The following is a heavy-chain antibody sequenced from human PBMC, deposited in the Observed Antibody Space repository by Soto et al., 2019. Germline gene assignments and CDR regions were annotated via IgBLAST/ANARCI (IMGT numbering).Heavy chain of an antibody. CDR3: AKDPDSIYY. Sequence: PGGSLRLSCAASGFTFSSYGMHWVRQAPGKGLEWVAVISYDGSNKYYADSVKGRFTISRDNSKNTLYLQMNSLRAEDTAVYYCAKDPDSIYYWGQGT. CDR1: GFTFSSYG. V-gene: IGHV3-30*18. D-gene: IGHD3-3*02. J-gene: IGHJ4*02. CDR2: ISYDGSNK.